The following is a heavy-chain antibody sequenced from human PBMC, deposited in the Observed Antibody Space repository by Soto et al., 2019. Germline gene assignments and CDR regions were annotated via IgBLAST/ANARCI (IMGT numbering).Heavy chain of an antibody. D-gene: IGHD3-9*01. Sequence: SETLSLTCTVSGASISTYYWTWIRQAPGKGLEWIGYLYYSATTTYNPSLKNRVTISVDASKSQFYLKLRSVTAADTAVYYCARGMAEEQIFYYFDYWGQGALVTVSS. CDR2: LYYSATT. CDR3: ARGMAEEQIFYYFDY. J-gene: IGHJ4*02. CDR1: GASISTYY. V-gene: IGHV4-59*01.